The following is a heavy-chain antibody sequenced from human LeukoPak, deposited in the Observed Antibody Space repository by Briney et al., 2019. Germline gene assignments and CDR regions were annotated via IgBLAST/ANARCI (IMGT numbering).Heavy chain of an antibody. CDR2: ISGSGGST. CDR3: AKDRTVGASYWYFDL. V-gene: IGHV3-23*01. J-gene: IGHJ2*01. Sequence: PGGSLRLSCAASGFTFSSYAMRWVRQAPGKGLEWVSAISGSGGSTYYADSVKGRFTISRDSSKNTLFLHMNTLRAEDTAIYYCAKDRTVGASYWYFDLWGRGTLVTVSS. D-gene: IGHD1-26*01. CDR1: GFTFSSYA.